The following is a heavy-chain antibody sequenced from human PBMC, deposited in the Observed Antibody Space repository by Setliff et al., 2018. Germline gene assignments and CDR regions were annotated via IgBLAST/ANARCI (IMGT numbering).Heavy chain of an antibody. CDR2: INPISGGA. D-gene: IGHD6-13*01. J-gene: IGHJ4*02. V-gene: IGHV1-2*02. Sequence: ASVKVSCKASGYIFAGYYMHWVRQTPGQGLEWMGWINPISGGANYAQKFQGRVTLTRDTSISTVYLDLSGLTSEDTAVYYCGRAGVAAADRKGLLDHWGQGTLVTVSS. CDR3: GRAGVAAADRKGLLDH. CDR1: GYIFAGYY.